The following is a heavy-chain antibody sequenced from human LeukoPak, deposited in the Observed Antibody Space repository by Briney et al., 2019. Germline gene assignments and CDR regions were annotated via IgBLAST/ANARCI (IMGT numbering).Heavy chain of an antibody. V-gene: IGHV3-7*01. CDR3: ARDKYYYDSSGFDY. D-gene: IGHD3-22*01. Sequence: PGGSLRLSCAASGFTFSSYWMSWVRQAPGKGLEWVANIKQDGSEKYYVDSVKGRFTISRDNAKNSLYLQMNSLRAEDTAVYYCARDKYYYDSSGFDYWGQGTLVTVSS. CDR2: IKQDGSEK. CDR1: GFTFSSYW. J-gene: IGHJ4*02.